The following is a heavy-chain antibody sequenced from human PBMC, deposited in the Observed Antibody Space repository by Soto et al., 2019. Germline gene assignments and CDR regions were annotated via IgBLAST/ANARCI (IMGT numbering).Heavy chain of an antibody. CDR3: ARAPMTPVTLQYFQH. V-gene: IGHV1-3*01. Sequence: ASVKVSCKASGYTFTSYAMHWVRQAPGQRLEWMGWINAGNGNTKYSQKFQGRVTITRDTSASTAYMELSSLRSEDTAVYYCARAPMTPVTLQYFQHWGQGTLVTVSS. CDR2: INAGNGNT. D-gene: IGHD4-17*01. CDR1: GYTFTSYA. J-gene: IGHJ1*01.